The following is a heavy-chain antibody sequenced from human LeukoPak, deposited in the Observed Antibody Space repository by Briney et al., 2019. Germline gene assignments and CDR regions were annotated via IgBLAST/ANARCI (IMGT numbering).Heavy chain of an antibody. J-gene: IGHJ4*02. V-gene: IGHV4-59*01. Sequence: SETLSLTCTVSGGSISSYYWGWIRQPPGKGLEWIGCIHYSGNTHYNPSLKSRVTISVDTSKNQFSLKLNSVTAADTAVYYCAGLSINWNALGYWGQGNLVTVSS. CDR3: AGLSINWNALGY. D-gene: IGHD1-1*01. CDR2: IHYSGNT. CDR1: GGSISSYY.